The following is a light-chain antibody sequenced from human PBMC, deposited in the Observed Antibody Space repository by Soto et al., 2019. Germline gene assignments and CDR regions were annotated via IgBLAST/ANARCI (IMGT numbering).Light chain of an antibody. V-gene: IGLV2-14*01. J-gene: IGLJ1*01. CDR1: SSEVGGYNY. CDR3: SSYTSSSTLLYV. CDR2: DVS. Sequence: QSVLTQPASVSGSPGPSITISCTGTSSEVGGYNYVSWYQQHPGKAPKLMIYDVSNRPSGVSNRFSGSKSGNTASLTISGLQAEDEADYYCSSYTSSSTLLYVFGTGTKVTVL.